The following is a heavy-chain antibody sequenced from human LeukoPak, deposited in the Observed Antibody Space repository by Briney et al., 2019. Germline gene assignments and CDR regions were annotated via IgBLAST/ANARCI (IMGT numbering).Heavy chain of an antibody. D-gene: IGHD6-13*01. J-gene: IGHJ4*02. CDR2: INPNSGGT. CDR1: GYTFTGYY. CDR3: AREVLWQQTNDY. Sequence: ASVKVSCKASGYTFTGYYMHWVRQAPGQGLEWMGWINPNSGGTNYAQKFQGRVTMTRDTSISTAYMELSRLRSDDTAVCYCAREVLWQQTNDYWGQGTLVTVSS. V-gene: IGHV1-2*02.